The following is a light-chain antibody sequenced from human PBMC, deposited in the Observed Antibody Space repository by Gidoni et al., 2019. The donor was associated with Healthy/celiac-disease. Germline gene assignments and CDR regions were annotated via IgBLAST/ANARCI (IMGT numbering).Light chain of an antibody. CDR1: QSVSSY. Sequence: IVLTQSPATLSLSPGERATLSCRASQSVSSYLAWSQQKPGQAPRLLIYDASNRATGIPARFSGSGSGTDFTLTISSLEPEDFAVYYCQQRSNWPITFXQXTRLEIK. CDR3: QQRSNWPIT. CDR2: DAS. J-gene: IGKJ5*01. V-gene: IGKV3-11*01.